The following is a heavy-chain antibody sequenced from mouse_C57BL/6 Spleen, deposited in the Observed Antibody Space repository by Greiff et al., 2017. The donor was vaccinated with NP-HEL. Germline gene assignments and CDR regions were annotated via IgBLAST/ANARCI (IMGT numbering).Heavy chain of an antibody. J-gene: IGHJ4*01. CDR3: AREGDYDGSSYDAMDY. Sequence: VQLQQSGPELVKPGASVKLPCKASGYTFTDYNMDWVKQSHGKSLEWIGDINPNNGGTIYNQKFKGKATLTVDKSSSTAYMELRSLTSEDTAVDYGAREGDYDGSSYDAMDYWGQGTSVTVSS. CDR2: INPNNGGT. CDR1: GYTFTDYN. V-gene: IGHV1-18*01. D-gene: IGHD1-1*01.